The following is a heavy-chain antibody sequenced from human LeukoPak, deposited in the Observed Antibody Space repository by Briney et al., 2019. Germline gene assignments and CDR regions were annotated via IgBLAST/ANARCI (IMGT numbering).Heavy chain of an antibody. CDR2: ISYDGSNK. D-gene: IGHD2-21*02. J-gene: IGHJ3*02. CDR1: GFTFSSYG. V-gene: IGHV3-30*18. CDR3: AKLVSVYCGGDCSAFDI. Sequence: GGSLRLSCAASGFTFSSYGMHWVRQAPGKGLEWVAVISYDGSNKYYADSVKVRFTISRDNSKNTLYLQMNSLRAEDTAVYYCAKLVSVYCGGDCSAFDIWGQGTMVTVSS.